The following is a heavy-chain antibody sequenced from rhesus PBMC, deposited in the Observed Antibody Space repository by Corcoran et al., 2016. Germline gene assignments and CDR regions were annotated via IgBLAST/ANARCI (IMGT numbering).Heavy chain of an antibody. CDR2: ITYSGST. CDR1: GGSISSGYYY. Sequence: QVQLQESGPGLVKPSETLSLTCAVSGGSISSGYYYWSWIRQPQGKGLEWIGYITYSGSTRYNTSLKSRVTISRDTSKNQFSLKLSSVTAADTAVYYCAREPPYWYCDLWGPGTPITISS. V-gene: IGHV4-122*02. J-gene: IGHJ2*01. CDR3: AREPPYWYCDL.